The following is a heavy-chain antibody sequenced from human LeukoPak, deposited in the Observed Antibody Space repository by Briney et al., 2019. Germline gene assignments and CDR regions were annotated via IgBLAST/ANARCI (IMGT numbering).Heavy chain of an antibody. CDR2: IYTSGST. D-gene: IGHD3-10*01. V-gene: IGHV4-4*07. CDR3: ARGVDYYGSGSYYNVAFDI. J-gene: IGHJ3*02. Sequence: SETLSLTCTVSGGSISSYYWSWIRQPAGKGLEWIGRIYTSGSTNYNPSLKSRVTMSVDTSKNQFSLKLSSVTAADTAVYYCARGVDYYGSGSYYNVAFDIWGQGTMVTVSS. CDR1: GGSISSYY.